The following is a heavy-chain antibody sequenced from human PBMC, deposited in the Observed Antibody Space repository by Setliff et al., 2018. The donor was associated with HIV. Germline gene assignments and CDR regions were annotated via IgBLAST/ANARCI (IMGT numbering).Heavy chain of an antibody. CDR3: ARTYYYASGSYYSQGYYFDY. J-gene: IGHJ4*02. V-gene: IGHV4-39*07. CDR2: IYYSGST. CDR1: GGSISSSDYY. D-gene: IGHD3-10*01. Sequence: PSETLSLTCTVSGGSISSSDYYWGWIRQPPGKGLEWIATIYYSGSTYYNPSLMSRVTISGDTSQNQFSLDLSSVTAADTAVYYCARTYYYASGSYYSQGYYFDYWGQGTLVTVSS.